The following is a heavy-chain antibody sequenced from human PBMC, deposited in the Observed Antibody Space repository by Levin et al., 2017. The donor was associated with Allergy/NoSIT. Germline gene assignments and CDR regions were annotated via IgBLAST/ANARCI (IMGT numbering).Heavy chain of an antibody. CDR3: ARDRSSRDYYYYYGMDV. V-gene: IGHV3-21*01. CDR2: ITSSSTYI. J-gene: IGHJ6*02. Sequence: GGSLRLSCAASGFTFSNYGMNWVRQAPGKGLEWVSSITSSSTYIYYADSVKGRFTVSRDNAKNSLYLQMNSLRAEDTAVYYCARDRSSRDYYYYYGMDVWGQGTTVTVSS. D-gene: IGHD6-13*01. CDR1: GFTFSNYG.